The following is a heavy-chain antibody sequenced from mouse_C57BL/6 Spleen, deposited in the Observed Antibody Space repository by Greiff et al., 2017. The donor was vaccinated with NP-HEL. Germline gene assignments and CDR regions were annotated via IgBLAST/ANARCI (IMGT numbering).Heavy chain of an antibody. J-gene: IGHJ1*03. CDR2: IDPETGGT. V-gene: IGHV1-15*01. CDR1: GYTFTDYE. CDR3: PGGWRLRAPWWDFDV. D-gene: IGHD2-4*01. Sequence: QVQLQQSGAELVRPGASVTLSCKASGYTFTDYEMHWVKQTPVHGLEWIGAIDPETGGTAYNQKFKGKAILTADKSSSTAYMELRSLTSEDSAVYYSPGGWRLRAPWWDFDVWGTGTAVTVSS.